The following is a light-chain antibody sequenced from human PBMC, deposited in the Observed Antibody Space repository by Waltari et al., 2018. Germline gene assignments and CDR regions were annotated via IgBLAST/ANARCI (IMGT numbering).Light chain of an antibody. Sequence: AIHLTQSPSSLSASVGDRITITCRASQGISSALAWYQQKPGESPKFLIYDASSLQSGVPSRFSRSASWTDFTLTITSLQPEDFATYYCQQLHSYPITFGQGTRLEIK. V-gene: IGKV1-13*02. CDR1: QGISSA. J-gene: IGKJ5*01. CDR3: QQLHSYPIT. CDR2: DAS.